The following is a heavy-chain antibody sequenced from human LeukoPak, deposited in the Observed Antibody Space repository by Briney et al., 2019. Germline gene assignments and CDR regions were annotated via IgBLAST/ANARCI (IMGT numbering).Heavy chain of an antibody. CDR3: ASKWLGLNY. V-gene: IGHV4-34*01. J-gene: IGHJ4*02. CDR2: INHSGST. Sequence: SEALSPTCAVYGGSFSGYYWSWIRQPPGKGLEWIGEINHSGSTNYNPSLKSRVTISVDKSKNQFSLRLSSVTAADTAVYYCASKWLGLNYWGQGTLVTVSS. D-gene: IGHD6-19*01. CDR1: GGSFSGYY.